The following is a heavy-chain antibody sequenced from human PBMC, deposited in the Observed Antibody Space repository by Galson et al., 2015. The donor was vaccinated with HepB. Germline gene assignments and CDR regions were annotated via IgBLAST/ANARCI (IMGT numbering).Heavy chain of an antibody. CDR2: ISWNSGSI. D-gene: IGHD2-15*01. V-gene: IGHV3-9*01. CDR1: GFTFDDYA. Sequence: SLRLSCAASGFTFDDYAMHWVRQAPGKGLEWVSGISWNSGSIGYADSVKGRFTISRDNAKNSLYLQVNSLRAEDTALYYCAKVVGATRGTFDYWGQGTLVTVSS. J-gene: IGHJ4*02. CDR3: AKVVGATRGTFDY.